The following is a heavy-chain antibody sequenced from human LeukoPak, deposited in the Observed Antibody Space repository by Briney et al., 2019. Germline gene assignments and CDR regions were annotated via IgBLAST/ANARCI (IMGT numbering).Heavy chain of an antibody. Sequence: GGSLRLSCAASGFTFSSYAMHWVRQAPGKGLEWVAVISYDGSNKYYADSVKGRFTISRDNSKNRLYLQMNSLRAEDTALYYCAKDFTTVSTSWYFDLWGRGTLVTVSS. D-gene: IGHD4-17*01. V-gene: IGHV3-30-3*01. CDR1: GFTFSSYA. CDR2: ISYDGSNK. CDR3: AKDFTTVSTSWYFDL. J-gene: IGHJ2*01.